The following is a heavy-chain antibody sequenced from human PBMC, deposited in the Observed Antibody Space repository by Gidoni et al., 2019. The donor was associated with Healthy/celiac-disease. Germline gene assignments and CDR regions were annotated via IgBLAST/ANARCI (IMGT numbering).Heavy chain of an antibody. D-gene: IGHD3-10*01. CDR3: AREYDGSGSYYHYYYGMDV. CDR1: GFPFSTSW. J-gene: IGHJ6*02. V-gene: IGHV3-74*01. Sequence: EVQLVESGGGLVQPGGSLRLSCAASGFPFSTSWMHWVRQAPGKGLVWVSRINSDGSSTSYADSVKGRFTISRDNAKNTLYLQMNSLRAEDTAVYYCAREYDGSGSYYHYYYGMDVWGQGTTVTVSS. CDR2: INSDGSST.